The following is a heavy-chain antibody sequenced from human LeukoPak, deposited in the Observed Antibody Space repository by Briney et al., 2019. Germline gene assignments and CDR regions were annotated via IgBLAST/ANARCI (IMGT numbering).Heavy chain of an antibody. CDR3: ARGSPRIAIFGVAKSAFDI. J-gene: IGHJ3*02. CDR2: INHRGST. V-gene: IGHV4-34*01. Sequence: SETLSLTCAVYGGSLRGYYWSWIHQPSAKGVEWIGGINHRGSTIYNPALKSRVTILVDTSKIQFSMKLSSVTAAETAVYYCARGSPRIAIFGVAKSAFDIWGQGTMVTVSS. D-gene: IGHD3-3*01. CDR1: GGSLRGYY.